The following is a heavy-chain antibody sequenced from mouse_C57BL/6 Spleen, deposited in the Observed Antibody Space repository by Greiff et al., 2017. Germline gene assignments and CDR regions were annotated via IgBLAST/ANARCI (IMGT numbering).Heavy chain of an antibody. J-gene: IGHJ2*01. D-gene: IGHD1-1*01. CDR2: IRNKANNHAT. CDR1: GFTFSDAW. Sequence: EVQRVESGGGLVQPGGSMKLSCAASGFTFSDAWMDWVRQSPEKGLEWVAEIRNKANNHATYYAESVKGRFTISRDDSKSSVYLQMNSLRAEDTGIYYCTRSSYYYGSSLYYFDYWGQGTTLTVSS. V-gene: IGHV6-6*01. CDR3: TRSSYYYGSSLYYFDY.